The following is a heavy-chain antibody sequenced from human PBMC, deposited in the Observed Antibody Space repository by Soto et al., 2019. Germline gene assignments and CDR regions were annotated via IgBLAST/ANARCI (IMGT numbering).Heavy chain of an antibody. CDR3: ARHDQNWFDP. J-gene: IGHJ5*02. CDR2: IYYSGTT. CDR1: GYSISSSNW. D-gene: IGHD3-16*01. Sequence: SETLSLTCAVSGYSISSSNWWGWIRQPPGKGLEWIGYIYYSGTTYYNPSLKSRVTISVDTSKNQFSLKLSSVTAADTAVYYCARHDQNWFDPWGQGTLVTVSS. V-gene: IGHV4-28*01.